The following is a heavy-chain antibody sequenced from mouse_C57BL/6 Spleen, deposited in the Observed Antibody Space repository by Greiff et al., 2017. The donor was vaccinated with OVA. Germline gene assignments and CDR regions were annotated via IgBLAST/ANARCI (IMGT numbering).Heavy chain of an antibody. CDR2: IDPSDSET. CDR1: GYTFTSYW. J-gene: IGHJ2*01. D-gene: IGHD4-1*02. V-gene: IGHV1-52*01. CDR3: ARKGINWYYFDD. Sequence: VQLQQPGAELVRPGSSVKLSCKASGYTFTSYWMHWVKQRPIQGLEWIGNIDPSDSETHYNQKFKDKATLTVDKSSSTAYMQLSSLTSEDAAVYYCARKGINWYYFDDWGQGTTLTVSS.